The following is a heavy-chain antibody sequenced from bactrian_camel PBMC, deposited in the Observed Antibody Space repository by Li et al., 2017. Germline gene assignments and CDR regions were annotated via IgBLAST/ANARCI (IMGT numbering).Heavy chain of an antibody. D-gene: IGHD7*01. CDR3: GAEGGGCYFGLAANWLTFTD. V-gene: IGHV3S55*01. CDR1: GSASGRYC. CDR2: IDSNGVT. Sequence: HVQLVESGGGSVQAGGSLRLSCTASGSASGRYCMGWFRQAPGKEREPVAHIDSNGVTKYADSVKGRFTVSQDNAKITLYLRMNSLEPEDTARYYCGAEGGGCYFGLAANWLTFTDWGQGTQVTVS. J-gene: IGHJ4*01.